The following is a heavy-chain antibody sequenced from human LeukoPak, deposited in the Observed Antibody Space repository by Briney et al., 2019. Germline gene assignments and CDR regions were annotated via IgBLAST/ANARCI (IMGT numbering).Heavy chain of an antibody. J-gene: IGHJ3*01. CDR1: GGSISSSSYY. Sequence: PSETLSLTCTVSGGSISSSSYYWGWIRQPPGKGLEWIGSTYYSGSTYYNPSLKSRVTISVDTSKNQFSLKLSSVTAADTAVYYCARVYYDSSGYYSWGQGTMVTVSS. D-gene: IGHD3-22*01. CDR3: ARVYYDSSGYYS. CDR2: TYYSGST. V-gene: IGHV4-39*07.